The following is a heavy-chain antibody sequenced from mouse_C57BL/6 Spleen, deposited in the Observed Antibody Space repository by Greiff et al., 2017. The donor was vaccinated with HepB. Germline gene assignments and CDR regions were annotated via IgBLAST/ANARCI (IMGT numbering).Heavy chain of an antibody. Sequence: QVQLQQPGAELVKPGASVKLSCKASGYTFTSYWMHWVKQRPGQGLEWIGMIHPNSGSTNYNEKFKSKATLTVDKSSSTAYMQLSSLTSEDSAVYYCARSVYYGYEYAMDYWGQGTSVTVSS. CDR3: ARSVYYGYEYAMDY. V-gene: IGHV1-64*01. D-gene: IGHD2-2*01. CDR1: GYTFTSYW. CDR2: IHPNSGST. J-gene: IGHJ4*01.